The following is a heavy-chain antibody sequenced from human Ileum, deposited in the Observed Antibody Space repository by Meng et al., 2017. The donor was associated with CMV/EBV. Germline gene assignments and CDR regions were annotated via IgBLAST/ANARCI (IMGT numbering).Heavy chain of an antibody. CDR3: ARSVAVAALFDY. J-gene: IGHJ4*02. V-gene: IGHV3-30*04. D-gene: IGHD6-19*01. Sequence: SCAASGVHFSSYEMHSVRQAPGTGLEWVALISYDGNNNFSVDSLKGRISISRDNSKNTLYLEVNSLRAEDTAIYYCARSVAVAALFDYWGQGTLVTVSS. CDR2: ISYDGNNN. CDR1: GVHFSSYE.